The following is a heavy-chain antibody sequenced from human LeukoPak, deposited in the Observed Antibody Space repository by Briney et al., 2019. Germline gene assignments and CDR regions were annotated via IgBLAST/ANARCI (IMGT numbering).Heavy chain of an antibody. CDR2: ISDSGAYT. Sequence: GGTLRLSCAASRFTFSTYGMSWVRQAPGKGLEWVSAISDSGAYTYYADSVKGRFTISRDNSKNTLYLQMNSLRAEDTAVFYCATLPNYSYGHPYYFDYWGQGTLVTVSS. CDR3: ATLPNYSYGHPYYFDY. J-gene: IGHJ4*02. V-gene: IGHV3-23*01. CDR1: RFTFSTYG. D-gene: IGHD5-18*01.